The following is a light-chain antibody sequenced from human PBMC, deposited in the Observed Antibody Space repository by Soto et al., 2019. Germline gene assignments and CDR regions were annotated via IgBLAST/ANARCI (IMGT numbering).Light chain of an antibody. CDR2: GAS. CDR3: QQYNNWPET. Sequence: EIVMTQSPATLSVSPGERATLSCRASQRVSSNLAWYQQKPGQAPRLLIYGASTRATDVPARFSGSGSGTEFTLTLSSLQSEDFAVYSCQQYNNWPETFGQGTKVEI. J-gene: IGKJ1*01. CDR1: QRVSSN. V-gene: IGKV3-15*01.